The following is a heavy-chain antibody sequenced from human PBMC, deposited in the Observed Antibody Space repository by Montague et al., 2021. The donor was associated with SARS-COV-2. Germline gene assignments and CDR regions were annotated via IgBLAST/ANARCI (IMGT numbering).Heavy chain of an antibody. Sequence: SETLSLTCTVSGASITSRYWSWIRQPPGKGLEWIGYYYRGSTTYNHSPQSRVTITVDTTKNQLSVQVTSVTAADTAVDYCARQGGSNYGWFDPWGQGTLVTVSS. CDR2: YYRGST. V-gene: IGHV4-59*08. D-gene: IGHD1-26*01. CDR3: ARQGGSNYGWFDP. CDR1: GASITSRY. J-gene: IGHJ5*02.